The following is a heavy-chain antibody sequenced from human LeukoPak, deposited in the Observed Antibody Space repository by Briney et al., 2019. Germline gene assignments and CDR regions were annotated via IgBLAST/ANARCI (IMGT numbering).Heavy chain of an antibody. Sequence: VASVKVSCKASENTFTNYYMHWVRQAPGQGLEWLGIINPNGDRTNYAQTFQGRVTMTRDTSTTTVYMELSSLRSEDTAVYYCAKNRGAGSHYYYHMNVWGKGTTVTVSS. CDR2: INPNGDRT. V-gene: IGHV1-46*01. CDR1: ENTFTNYY. D-gene: IGHD1-26*01. J-gene: IGHJ6*03. CDR3: AKNRGAGSHYYYHMNV.